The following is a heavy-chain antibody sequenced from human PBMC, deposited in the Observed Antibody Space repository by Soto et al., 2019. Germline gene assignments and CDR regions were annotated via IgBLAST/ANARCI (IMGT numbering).Heavy chain of an antibody. J-gene: IGHJ4*01. V-gene: IGHV4-34*01. CDR3: ARDKITGLFDY. D-gene: IGHD2-8*02. CDR1: GGSFSGYY. Sequence: QVQLQQWGAGLLKPSETLSLTCAVYGGSFSGYYWTWIRQPPGTGLEWIGEIHHSGSTNYNPTLKSRVTISVDTSKNQFSLQLTSVTAADTAVYYCARDKITGLFDYWGHGTLVTVSS. CDR2: IHHSGST.